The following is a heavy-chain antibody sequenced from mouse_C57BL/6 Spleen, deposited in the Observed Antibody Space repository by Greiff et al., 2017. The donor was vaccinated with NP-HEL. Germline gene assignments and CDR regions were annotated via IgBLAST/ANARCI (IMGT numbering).Heavy chain of an antibody. CDR3: ARPYCYAMDY. CDR2: INPNNGGT. V-gene: IGHV1-26*01. Sequence: EVQLQQSGPELVKPGASVKISCKASGYTFTDYYMNWVKQSHGKSLEWIGDINPNNGGTSYNQKFKGKATLTVDKSSSTAYMELRSLTSEDSAVYYSARPYCYAMDYWGQGTSGTVSS. J-gene: IGHJ4*01. CDR1: GYTFTDYY.